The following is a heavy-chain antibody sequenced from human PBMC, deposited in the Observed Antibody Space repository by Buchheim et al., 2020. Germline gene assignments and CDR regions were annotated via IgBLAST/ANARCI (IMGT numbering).Heavy chain of an antibody. CDR2: ISYDGRNK. J-gene: IGHJ4*02. V-gene: IGHV3-30*18. Sequence: QVQLVESGGGVVQPGRSLRLSCAASGFTFSSYGMHWVRQAPGKGLEWVAVISYDGRNKHYADSVKGRFTISRDNSKNTLFLQMNSLRAEDTAVYYCAKDDSSSWYPDYWGQGTL. CDR1: GFTFSSYG. CDR3: AKDDSSSWYPDY. D-gene: IGHD6-13*01.